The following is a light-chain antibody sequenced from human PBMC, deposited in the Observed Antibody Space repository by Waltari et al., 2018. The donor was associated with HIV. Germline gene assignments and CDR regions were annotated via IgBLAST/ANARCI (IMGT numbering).Light chain of an antibody. V-gene: IGKV1-17*01. CDR2: STS. CDR1: QDIRSD. Sequence: DIQMTQSPSSLSASVGDRITITCRASQDIRSDLGLYQQKPGIPPRRLIYSTSTLQSGVSSRFSGSGSGTEFALKISSLQPEDSATYYCLQHHDYPRTFGQGTKLEI. J-gene: IGKJ2*01. CDR3: LQHHDYPRT.